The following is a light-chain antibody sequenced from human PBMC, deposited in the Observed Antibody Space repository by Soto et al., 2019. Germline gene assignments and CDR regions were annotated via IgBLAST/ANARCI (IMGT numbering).Light chain of an antibody. Sequence: DIQMTQSPSSLSASVGDRVTITCRASQSISSYLNWYQQKPGKAPKLLTYAASSLQSGVPSRFSGSGSGTDFTLTISSLQPDDFATYYCQQYNSYRTFGQGTKVDIK. CDR2: AAS. CDR1: QSISSY. CDR3: QQYNSYRT. J-gene: IGKJ1*01. V-gene: IGKV1-39*01.